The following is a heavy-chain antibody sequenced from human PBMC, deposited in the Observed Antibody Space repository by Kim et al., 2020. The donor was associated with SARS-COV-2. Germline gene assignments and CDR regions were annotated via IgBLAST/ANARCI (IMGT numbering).Heavy chain of an antibody. D-gene: IGHD6-13*01. J-gene: IGHJ6*01. CDR1: GGSFSGYY. CDR3: ARAKIAAAGPYYYYGMDV. V-gene: IGHV4-34*01. Sequence: SETLSLTCAVYGGSFSGYYWSWIRQPPGKGLEWIGEINHSGSTNYNPSLKSRVTISVDTSKNQFSLKLSSVTAADTAVYYCARAKIAAAGPYYYYGMDV. CDR2: INHSGST.